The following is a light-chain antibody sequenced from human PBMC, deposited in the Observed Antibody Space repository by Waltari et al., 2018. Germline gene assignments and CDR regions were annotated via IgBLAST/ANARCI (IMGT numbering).Light chain of an antibody. CDR2: WAS. Sequence: DIVMTQSPDSLAVSLGERATINCKSSQSVLYSSNNKNYLAWYQQKPGQPPKRLIYWASTRESGVPDRFSGSGSGTDFTLTISSLQAEDVAVYYCQQCYSTPWTFGQGTKVEIK. J-gene: IGKJ1*01. V-gene: IGKV4-1*01. CDR1: QSVLYSSNNKNY. CDR3: QQCYSTPWT.